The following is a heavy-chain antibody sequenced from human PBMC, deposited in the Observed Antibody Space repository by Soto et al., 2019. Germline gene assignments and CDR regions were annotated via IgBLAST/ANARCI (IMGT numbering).Heavy chain of an antibody. Sequence: QVQLVQSGTEVKKPGASVKVSCKASGYIMTTYGVSWVRQAPGQGLEWVGWISAYNDHTHYAHKFQGRVTMTTDTSTSTAYMELRSLRSDDTAVYYCARGTYFDYWGQGTLVTVSS. D-gene: IGHD1-1*01. J-gene: IGHJ4*02. V-gene: IGHV1-18*01. CDR2: ISAYNDHT. CDR1: GYIMTTYG. CDR3: ARGTYFDY.